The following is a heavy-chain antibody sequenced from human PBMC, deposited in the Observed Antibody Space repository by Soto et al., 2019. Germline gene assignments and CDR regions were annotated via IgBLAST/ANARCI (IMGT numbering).Heavy chain of an antibody. V-gene: IGHV1-24*01. CDR1: GYTLPELF. CDR2: FDPEDGET. J-gene: IGHJ4*02. D-gene: IGHD2-21*02. Sequence: ASGKGSRQGFGYTLPELFMHWGRQAPGKRAEWMGGFDPEDGETIYAQKFQGRVTMTEDTSTDTAYMELSSLRSEDTAVYYCATGDGPAYCGGDCYPFGYWGQGTLVTVSS. CDR3: ATGDGPAYCGGDCYPFGY.